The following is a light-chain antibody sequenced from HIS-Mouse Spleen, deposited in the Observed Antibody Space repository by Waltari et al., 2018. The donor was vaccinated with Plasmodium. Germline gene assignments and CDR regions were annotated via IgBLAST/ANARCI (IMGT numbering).Light chain of an antibody. J-gene: IGKJ3*01. Sequence: EIVMTQSTATLSVSPGERATLSCRASQSVSSNLAWYQQKPSQAPRLLIYGASTRATGIPARFSGSGSGTEFTLTISSLQSEDFAVYYCQQYNNWSFTFGPGTKVDIK. CDR2: GAS. CDR3: QQYNNWSFT. V-gene: IGKV3-15*01. CDR1: QSVSSN.